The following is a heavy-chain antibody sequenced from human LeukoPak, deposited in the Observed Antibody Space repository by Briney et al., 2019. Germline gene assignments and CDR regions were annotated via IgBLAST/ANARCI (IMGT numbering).Heavy chain of an antibody. D-gene: IGHD6-19*01. Sequence: GSLRLSCAASGFTFSTYWMHWVRQAPGKGLVWVSRMNGDEFTTNYADTVKGRFTIHRDNDKNTLYQQMKSLRAEDTAGYYCTSGISVASTRGYFDYWGQGTLVSVCS. CDR1: GFTFSTYW. V-gene: IGHV3-74*01. CDR3: TSGISVASTRGYFDY. J-gene: IGHJ4*02. CDR2: MNGDEFTT.